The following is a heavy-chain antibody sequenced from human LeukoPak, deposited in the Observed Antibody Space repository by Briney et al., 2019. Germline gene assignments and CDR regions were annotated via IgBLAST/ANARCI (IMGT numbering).Heavy chain of an antibody. CDR1: GYTFTSYD. J-gene: IGHJ4*02. V-gene: IGHV1-8*03. Sequence: GASVKVSCKGSGYTFTSYDINWVRQATGQGLEWMGWMNPNSGNTGYAQKFQVRVTITRHTAISTAYMELSSLRSEDTVVYYCAFSSVYGGNLDYWGQGTLVTVSS. CDR3: AFSSVYGGNLDY. CDR2: MNPNSGNT. D-gene: IGHD4-23*01.